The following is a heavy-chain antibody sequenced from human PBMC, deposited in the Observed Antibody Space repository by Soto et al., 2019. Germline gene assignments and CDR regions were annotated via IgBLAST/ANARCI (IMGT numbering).Heavy chain of an antibody. J-gene: IGHJ4*02. D-gene: IGHD2-15*01. CDR1: VASISSGCYY. CDR2: IYYTGTT. V-gene: IGHV4-31*03. CDR3: AGGKNYPVPFDY. Sequence: QVQLQESGPGLVKPSQTLSLTCTVSVASISSGCYYWSWIRQHPGKGLEWIGYIYYTGTTFYNPSLKSRVFMSLDTSKNHFSLNLSPVTAADTAVFYCAGGKNYPVPFDYWGQGTLVTASS.